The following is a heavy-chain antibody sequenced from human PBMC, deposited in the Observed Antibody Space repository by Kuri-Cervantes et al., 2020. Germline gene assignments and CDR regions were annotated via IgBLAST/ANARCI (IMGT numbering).Heavy chain of an antibody. J-gene: IGHJ5*02. CDR3: ARGRPLLYSSSTGHNWFDP. V-gene: IGHV1-46*01. Sequence: ASVKVSCKASGYTFTSYYMHWVRQAPGQGLEWMGIINPSGGSTSYAQKFQGRVTMTRDTSTSTVYMELSSLRSEDTAVYYCARGRPLLYSSSTGHNWFDPWGQGTLVTVSS. CDR2: INPSGGST. D-gene: IGHD6-6*01. CDR1: GYTFTSYY.